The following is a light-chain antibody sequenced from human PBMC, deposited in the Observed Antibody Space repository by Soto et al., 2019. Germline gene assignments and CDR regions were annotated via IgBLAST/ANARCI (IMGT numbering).Light chain of an antibody. CDR2: DAS. Sequence: DIQMTQSPSTLSASVGDRVPITCRASQSISSWLAWYQQKPGKAPKLLIYDASSLESGVPSRFSGSGSGTEFPLTISSLQPDDFASYYCQQYNSYSRTFGQGTKVEIK. CDR1: QSISSW. CDR3: QQYNSYSRT. J-gene: IGKJ1*01. V-gene: IGKV1-5*01.